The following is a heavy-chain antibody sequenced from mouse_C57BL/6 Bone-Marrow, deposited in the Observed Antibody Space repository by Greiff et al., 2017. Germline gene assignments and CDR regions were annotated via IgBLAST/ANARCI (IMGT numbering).Heavy chain of an antibody. V-gene: IGHV1-76*01. CDR1: GYTFTDYY. J-gene: IGHJ4*01. CDR2: IYPGSGNT. D-gene: IGHD1-1*01. CDR3: ARHYCSSYPSYAMDY. Sequence: QVQLQQSGAELVRPGASVKLSCKASGYTFTDYYINWVKQRPGQGLEWIARIYPGSGNTYYNEKFKGKATLTAEKSSSTAYMQLSSLTSEDTAVDFCARHYCSSYPSYAMDYWGQGTSVTVSS.